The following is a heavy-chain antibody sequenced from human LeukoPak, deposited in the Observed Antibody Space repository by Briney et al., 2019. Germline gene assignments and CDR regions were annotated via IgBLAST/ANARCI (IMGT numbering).Heavy chain of an antibody. CDR3: ARGRRSAYSSGPRGAFDI. V-gene: IGHV4-34*01. D-gene: IGHD3-22*01. CDR2: INHSGST. Sequence: SETLSLTCTVSGGSISSYYWSWIRQPPGKRLEWIGEINHSGSTNYNPSLESRVTISVDTSKNQFSLKLSSVTAADTAVYYCARGRRSAYSSGPRGAFDIWGQGTMVTVSS. CDR1: GGSISSYY. J-gene: IGHJ3*02.